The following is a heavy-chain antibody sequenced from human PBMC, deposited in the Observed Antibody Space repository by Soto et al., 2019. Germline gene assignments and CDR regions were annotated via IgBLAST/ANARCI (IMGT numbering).Heavy chain of an antibody. Sequence: EVQLLEAGGSLIQPGGSLRLSCAASGVSFRDYGMSWVRQAPGKGLEWLSAIIGPGDKSYYAASVRGRFTISRDNSKNTLYLQLSDLGAEDTAIYYCAKDNDYGDSLPFDCWGQGTLVTVSS. CDR2: IIGPGDKS. V-gene: IGHV3-23*01. J-gene: IGHJ4*02. D-gene: IGHD4-17*01. CDR3: AKDNDYGDSLPFDC. CDR1: GVSFRDYG.